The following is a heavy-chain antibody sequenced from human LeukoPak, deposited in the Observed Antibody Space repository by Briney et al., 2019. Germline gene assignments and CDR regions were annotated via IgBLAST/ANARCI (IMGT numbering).Heavy chain of an antibody. V-gene: IGHV4-34*01. D-gene: IGHD6-13*01. Sequence: SETLSLTCAVYGGSFSGYYWSWIRQPPGKGLEWIGEINHSGSTNYNPSLKSRVTISVDTSKNQFSLKLSSVTAADTAVYYCARGGPSYSSSGSGWFDPWGQGTLVTVSS. CDR1: GGSFSGYY. CDR2: INHSGST. J-gene: IGHJ5*02. CDR3: ARGGPSYSSSGSGWFDP.